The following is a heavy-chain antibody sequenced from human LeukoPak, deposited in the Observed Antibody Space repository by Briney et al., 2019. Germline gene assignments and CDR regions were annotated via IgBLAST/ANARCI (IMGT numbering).Heavy chain of an antibody. CDR3: ARGGGSSSPSSRYFDL. CDR2: INSDGSST. Sequence: GGSLRLSCAASGFTLSSYWMHWVRQAPGKGLAWVSRINSDGSSTSYADSVTGRFTISRDNAKNTLYLQMSSLRAEDTAVYYCARGGGSSSPSSRYFDLWGRGTLVTVSS. J-gene: IGHJ2*01. V-gene: IGHV3-74*01. D-gene: IGHD6-6*01. CDR1: GFTLSSYW.